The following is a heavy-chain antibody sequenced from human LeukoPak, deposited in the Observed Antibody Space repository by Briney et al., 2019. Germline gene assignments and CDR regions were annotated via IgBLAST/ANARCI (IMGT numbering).Heavy chain of an antibody. Sequence: GRSLRLSCTASGFTFGEYSMSWVRQAPGKGLEWVSAISGSGGSTYYADSVKGRFTISRDNSKNTLYLQMNSLRAEDTAVYYCAARGVMITFGGVIVIPDTDYWGQGTLVTVSS. J-gene: IGHJ4*02. CDR3: AARGVMITFGGVIVIPDTDY. CDR1: GFTFGEYS. CDR2: ISGSGGST. D-gene: IGHD3-16*02. V-gene: IGHV3-23*01.